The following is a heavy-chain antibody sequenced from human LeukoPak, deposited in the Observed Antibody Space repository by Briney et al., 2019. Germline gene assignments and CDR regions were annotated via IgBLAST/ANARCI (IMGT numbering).Heavy chain of an antibody. D-gene: IGHD2-2*01. CDR3: ARARCSSSNCPAKGAFDI. V-gene: IGHV4-59*01. Sequence: SETLSLTCTVSGGSISSYHWNWIRQPPGKGLEWIGYIYYSGSTNYNPSLKSRVTISVDTSKNQFSLNLTSVTAADTAVYYCARARCSSSNCPAKGAFDIWGQGTMVTVSP. CDR2: IYYSGST. J-gene: IGHJ3*02. CDR1: GGSISSYH.